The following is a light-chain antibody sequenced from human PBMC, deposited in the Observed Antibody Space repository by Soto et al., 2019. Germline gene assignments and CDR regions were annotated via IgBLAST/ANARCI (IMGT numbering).Light chain of an antibody. V-gene: IGKV3-11*01. CDR2: DAS. CDR3: QQRSNWPPIT. J-gene: IGKJ5*01. Sequence: EIVLTQSPATLSLSPGERATLSSRASQSVSIYLAWYQQKPGQAPRLLIYDASNRATGIPSRFSGSGSWTDFTLTISSLEPEDFAVYYCQQRSNWPPITFGQGTRLEIK. CDR1: QSVSIY.